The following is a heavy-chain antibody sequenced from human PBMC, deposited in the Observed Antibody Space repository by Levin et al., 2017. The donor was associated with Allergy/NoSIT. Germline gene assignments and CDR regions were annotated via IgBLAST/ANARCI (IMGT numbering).Heavy chain of an antibody. Sequence: PSETLSLTCAASGFTFSSYGMHWVRQAPGKGLEWVAVISYDGSNKYYADSVKGRFTISRDNSKNTLYLQMNSLRAEDTAVYYCAKDRYYGSGNPDVDYWGQGTLVTVSS. CDR3: AKDRYYGSGNPDVDY. D-gene: IGHD3-10*01. V-gene: IGHV3-30*18. CDR2: ISYDGSNK. CDR1: GFTFSSYG. J-gene: IGHJ4*02.